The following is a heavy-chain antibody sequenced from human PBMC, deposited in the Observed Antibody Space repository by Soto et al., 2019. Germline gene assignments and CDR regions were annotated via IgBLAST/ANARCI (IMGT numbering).Heavy chain of an antibody. CDR3: ARDGSYDSSGSLYYYGMDV. J-gene: IGHJ6*02. V-gene: IGHV3-48*02. CDR1: GFTFSRYS. CDR2: ISSTSSTM. Sequence: QRLSCAASGFTFSRYSMNWVRQAPGKGLEWVSYISSTSSTMYYADSVKGRFTISRDNAKNSLYLQMNSLRDEDTAVYYCARDGSYDSSGSLYYYGMDVWGQGTTVTVSS. D-gene: IGHD3-22*01.